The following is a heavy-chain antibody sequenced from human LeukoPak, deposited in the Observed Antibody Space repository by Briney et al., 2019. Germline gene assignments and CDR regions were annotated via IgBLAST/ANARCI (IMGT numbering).Heavy chain of an antibody. V-gene: IGHV1-18*01. CDR1: DYTFSTYG. CDR3: ARASGSYCSSTSCNDAFDI. D-gene: IGHD2-2*01. J-gene: IGHJ3*02. Sequence: ASVKVSCKASDYTFSTYGITWVRQAPGQGLEWMGWISAYNGNTNYEQKLQGRATMTTDTSTSTAYLELKSLRSDDTAVYHCARASGSYCSSTSCNDAFDIWGQGTMVTVS. CDR2: ISAYNGNT.